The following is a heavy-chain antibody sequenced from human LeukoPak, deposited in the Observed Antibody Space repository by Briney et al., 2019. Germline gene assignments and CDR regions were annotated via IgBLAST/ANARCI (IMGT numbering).Heavy chain of an antibody. CDR1: GFTFSSYG. J-gene: IGHJ4*02. CDR3: ARGAHKRDDYGGFFDY. V-gene: IGHV3-30*02. D-gene: IGHD4-23*01. CDR2: IRYDGSNK. Sequence: GGSLRLSCAASGFTFSSYGMHWVRQAPGKGLEWVAFIRYDGSNKYYADSVKGRFTISRDNSKNTLYLQMNSLRAEDTAVYYCARGAHKRDDYGGFFDYWGQGTLVTVSS.